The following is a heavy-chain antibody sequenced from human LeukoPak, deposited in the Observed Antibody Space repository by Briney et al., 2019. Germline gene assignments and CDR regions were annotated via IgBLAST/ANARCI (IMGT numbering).Heavy chain of an antibody. J-gene: IGHJ4*02. D-gene: IGHD4-17*01. Sequence: GESLKISCKGSGYSFSNYWIGWVRQMPGKGLEWMGIIYPGDSDTRYSPSFQGQVTISVDESINTAYLQWSSLEASDTAMYYCTRQYGRPFDYWGQGTLVTVSS. CDR3: TRQYGRPFDY. CDR1: GYSFSNYW. V-gene: IGHV5-51*01. CDR2: IYPGDSDT.